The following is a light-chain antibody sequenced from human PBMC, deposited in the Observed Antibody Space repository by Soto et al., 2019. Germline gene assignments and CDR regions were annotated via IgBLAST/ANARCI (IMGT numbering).Light chain of an antibody. J-gene: IGKJ1*01. CDR3: QQRATWPWT. Sequence: IVLTQSPAILSFSPGERATLSCRAGQSIAIYLAWYQQKSGQSPRLLIYDTFNRAPGIPDRFSGSGSGTDFTLTISSLEPEDFAVYYCQQRATWPWTFGQGTTVEIK. CDR1: QSIAIY. CDR2: DTF. V-gene: IGKV3-11*01.